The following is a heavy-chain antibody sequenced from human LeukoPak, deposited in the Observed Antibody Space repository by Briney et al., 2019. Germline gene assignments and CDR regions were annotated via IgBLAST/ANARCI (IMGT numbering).Heavy chain of an antibody. D-gene: IGHD4-17*01. CDR3: ARDLMTTVTGNWFDP. CDR2: ISSSSSYI. CDR1: GFTFSSYS. V-gene: IGHV3-21*01. J-gene: IGHJ5*02. Sequence: PGGSLRLSCAASGFTFSSYSMNWVRQAPGKGLEWVSSISSSSSYIYYADSVKGRFTISRDNAKNSLYLQMNSLRAEDRAVYYCARDLMTTVTGNWFDPWGQGTLVTVSS.